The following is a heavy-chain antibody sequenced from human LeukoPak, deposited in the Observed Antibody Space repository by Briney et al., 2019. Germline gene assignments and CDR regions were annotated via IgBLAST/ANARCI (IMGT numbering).Heavy chain of an antibody. CDR1: GYTFTGYY. CDR3: ARGPTIFGVVIVLRGFDY. D-gene: IGHD3-3*01. Sequence: ASVKVSCKASGYTFTGYYMHLVRQAPGQGLEWMGWINPNSGGTNYAQKFQGRVTMTRDTSISTASMGLSRLRADDTAVYYCARGPTIFGVVIVLRGFDYWGQGTLVTVSS. V-gene: IGHV1-2*02. J-gene: IGHJ4*02. CDR2: INPNSGGT.